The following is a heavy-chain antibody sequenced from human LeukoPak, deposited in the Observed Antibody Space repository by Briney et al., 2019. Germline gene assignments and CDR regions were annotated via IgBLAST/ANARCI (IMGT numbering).Heavy chain of an antibody. CDR2: IIGSGGST. Sequence: GGSLRLSCAASGFTFSSYAMSWVRRAPGKGLEWVSAIIGSGGSTYYADSVKGRFTISRDNSKNTLYLQMNSLRAEDTAVYYCAKDKLHQYCSGGSCYFGGYFDYWGQGTLVTVSS. CDR1: GFTFSSYA. J-gene: IGHJ4*02. D-gene: IGHD2-15*01. CDR3: AKDKLHQYCSGGSCYFGGYFDY. V-gene: IGHV3-23*01.